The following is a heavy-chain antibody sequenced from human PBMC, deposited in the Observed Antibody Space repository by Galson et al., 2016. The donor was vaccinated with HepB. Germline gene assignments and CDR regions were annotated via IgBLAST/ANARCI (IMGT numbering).Heavy chain of an antibody. CDR3: ARDGLTMDGGVN. J-gene: IGHJ4*02. CDR2: IYYSGSP. CDR1: GGSISSDGYY. Sequence: TLSLTCTVSGGSISSDGYYWTWIRQRPGKGLEWIGNIYYSGSPHYNPSLKSRVTISVGMSENQFSLKLNSVTVADTAVYYCARDGLTMDGGVNWGQGTLVTVSS. D-gene: IGHD3-10*01. V-gene: IGHV4-31*03.